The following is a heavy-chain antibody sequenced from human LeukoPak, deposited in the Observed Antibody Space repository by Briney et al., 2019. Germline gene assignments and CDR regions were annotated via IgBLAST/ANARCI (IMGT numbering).Heavy chain of an antibody. J-gene: IGHJ4*02. D-gene: IGHD2-15*01. CDR3: ARHGQAPDCTGGSCLDY. V-gene: IGHV4-59*08. CDR2: IYHSGST. CDR1: GGSIRNYY. Sequence: SSETLSLTCTVSGGSIRNYYWTWIRQSPGRGLEWIGYIYHSGSTKYNPSLKSRVSISVDTSKNQFSLRLRSVTAADTAVYFCARHGQAPDCTGGSCLDYWGPGTLVTVSS.